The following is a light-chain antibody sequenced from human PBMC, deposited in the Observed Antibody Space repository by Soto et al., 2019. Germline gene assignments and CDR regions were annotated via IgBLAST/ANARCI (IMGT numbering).Light chain of an antibody. Sequence: QSALTQPASVSASPGQSITLSCTGTSSDVGGYNYVSWYQQHPGKAPRLMIFDVHNRPSGVSSRFSGSKIGNTASLTISGLQAEDEADYYCSSHTTSVVVFGGGTKLTVL. J-gene: IGLJ2*01. CDR3: SSHTTSVVV. V-gene: IGLV2-14*03. CDR1: SSDVGGYNY. CDR2: DVH.